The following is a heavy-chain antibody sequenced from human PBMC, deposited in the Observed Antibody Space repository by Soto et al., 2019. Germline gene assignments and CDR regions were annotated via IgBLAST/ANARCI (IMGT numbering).Heavy chain of an antibody. Sequence: ASVKVSCKASGYTFTSYGISWVRQAPGQGLEWMGWISAYNGNTNYAQKLQGRVTMTTDTSTSTAYMELRSLRSDDTAVYYCARAKGVLGYCSGGSCYLDYWGQGTLVTVSS. CDR2: ISAYNGNT. CDR1: GYTFTSYG. J-gene: IGHJ4*02. CDR3: ARAKGVLGYCSGGSCYLDY. V-gene: IGHV1-18*01. D-gene: IGHD2-15*01.